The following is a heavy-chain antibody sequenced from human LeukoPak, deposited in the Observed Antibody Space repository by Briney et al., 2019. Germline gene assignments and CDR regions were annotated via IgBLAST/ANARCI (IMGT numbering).Heavy chain of an antibody. V-gene: IGHV3-15*01. D-gene: IGHD6-13*01. CDR2: IKSKTDGGTT. Sequence: GGSLRLSCAASGFTFSHAWMSWVRQAPGKGLEWVGRIKSKTDGGTTDYAAPVTGRFTISRDDSNNTLYLQMNRLKSEDTAVYYCPTIRGYTSSWPFDYWGQGALVTVSS. J-gene: IGHJ4*02. CDR3: PTIRGYTSSWPFDY. CDR1: GFTFSHAW.